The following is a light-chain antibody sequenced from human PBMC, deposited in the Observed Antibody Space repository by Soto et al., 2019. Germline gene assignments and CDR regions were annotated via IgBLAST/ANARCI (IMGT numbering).Light chain of an antibody. CDR1: QSVSSN. J-gene: IGKJ4*01. Sequence: EIVMTQSPATLSVSPGERATLSCRASQSVSSNLAWYQQKPGQAHRLLIYGASTRATGIPARFSGSGSGTEFTLTISSLQSEDFAVYYCQQYNNWPPRALTFGGGTKVEIK. CDR3: QQYNNWPPRALT. CDR2: GAS. V-gene: IGKV3-15*01.